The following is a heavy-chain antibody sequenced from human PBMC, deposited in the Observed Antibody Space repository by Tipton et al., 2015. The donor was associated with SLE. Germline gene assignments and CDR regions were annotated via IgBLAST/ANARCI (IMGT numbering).Heavy chain of an antibody. V-gene: IGHV4-59*01. J-gene: IGHJ4*02. CDR2: IYYSGST. CDR3: ARDGGAKNFDY. CDR1: GGSISSYY. D-gene: IGHD1-26*01. Sequence: LRLSCTVSGGSISSYYWSWIRQPPGKGLEWIGYIYYSGSTNYNPSLKSRVTISVDTSKNQFSLKLSSVTAADTAVYYCARDGGAKNFDYWGQGTLVTVSS.